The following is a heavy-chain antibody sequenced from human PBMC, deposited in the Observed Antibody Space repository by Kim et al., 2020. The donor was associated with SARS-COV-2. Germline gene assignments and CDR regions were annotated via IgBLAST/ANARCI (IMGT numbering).Heavy chain of an antibody. D-gene: IGHD3-10*01. CDR2: INHSGST. CDR1: GGSFSGYY. Sequence: SETLSLTCAVYGGSFSGYYWSWIRQPPGKGLEWIGEINHSGSTNYNPSLKSRVTISVDTSKNQFSLKLSTVTAADTAVYYCARVVRGVIRGRYYFDYWGQGTLVTVSS. V-gene: IGHV4-34*01. CDR3: ARVVRGVIRGRYYFDY. J-gene: IGHJ4*02.